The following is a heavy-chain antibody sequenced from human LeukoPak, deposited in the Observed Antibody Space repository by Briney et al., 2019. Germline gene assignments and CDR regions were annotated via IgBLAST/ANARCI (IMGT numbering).Heavy chain of an antibody. CDR2: TSYDEKNK. J-gene: IGHJ4*02. CDR3: ANSGRLGSSWYSPNYFDY. D-gene: IGHD6-13*01. Sequence: GGSLRLSCAASGFTFKTYAMHWVRQAPGKGPEWLAVTSYDEKNKYYADSVKGRFTISRDNAKKSLYLQMNSLRAEDTAVYYCANSGRLGSSWYSPNYFDYWGQGTLVTVSS. CDR1: GFTFKTYA. V-gene: IGHV3-30*04.